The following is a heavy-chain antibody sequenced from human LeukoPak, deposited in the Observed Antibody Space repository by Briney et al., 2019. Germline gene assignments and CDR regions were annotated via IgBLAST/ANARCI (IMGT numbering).Heavy chain of an antibody. Sequence: GGSLRLSCAASGFTFSSYAMSWARQAPGKGLEWVSAISGSGGSTYYADSVKGRFTISRDNSKNTLYLQMNSLRAEDTAVYYCAKGNYYFDSSGYFHFDYWGQGTLVTVSS. V-gene: IGHV3-23*01. J-gene: IGHJ4*02. CDR3: AKGNYYFDSSGYFHFDY. CDR2: ISGSGGST. CDR1: GFTFSSYA. D-gene: IGHD3-22*01.